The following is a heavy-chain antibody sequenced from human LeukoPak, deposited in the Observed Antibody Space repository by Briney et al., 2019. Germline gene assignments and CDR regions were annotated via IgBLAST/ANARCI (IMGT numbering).Heavy chain of an antibody. Sequence: SETLSLTCTVSGGSISTYYWSWVRQPPGKGLEWLGYISYSGTTTYSPSLESRVTISLDTSKNQFSLRLTSLTAADTAVYYCARAFSAWPPACDIWGQGTMVTVSS. V-gene: IGHV4-59*01. CDR2: ISYSGTT. CDR3: ARAFSAWPPACDI. D-gene: IGHD6-19*01. J-gene: IGHJ3*02. CDR1: GGSISTYY.